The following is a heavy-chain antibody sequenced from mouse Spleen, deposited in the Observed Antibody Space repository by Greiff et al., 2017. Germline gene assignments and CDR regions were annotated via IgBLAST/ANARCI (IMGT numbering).Heavy chain of an antibody. V-gene: IGHV1-69*01. CDR1: GYTFTSYW. D-gene: IGHD2-14*01. CDR3: ARNRYDVPYAMDY. J-gene: IGHJ4*01. Sequence: QVQLQQSGAELVMPGASVKLSCKASGYTFTSYWMHWVKQRPGQGLEWIGEIDPSDSYTNYNQKFKGKATLTVDKSSSTAYMQLSSLTSEDSAVYYCARNRYDVPYAMDYWGQGTSVTVSS. CDR2: IDPSDSYT.